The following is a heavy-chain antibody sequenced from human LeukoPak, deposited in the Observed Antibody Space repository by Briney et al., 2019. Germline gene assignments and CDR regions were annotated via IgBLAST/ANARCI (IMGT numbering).Heavy chain of an antibody. V-gene: IGHV4-34*01. CDR2: INHSGST. Sequence: SETLSLTCAVYGGSFSGYYWSWIRQPPGKGLEWIGEINHSGSTNYNPSLKSRVTISVDTSKNQFSLKLSSVTAADTAVYYCARWAYYYDSSGYYGPARVYYYYMDVWGKGTTVTVSS. CDR3: ARWAYYYDSSGYYGPARVYYYYMDV. J-gene: IGHJ6*03. D-gene: IGHD3-22*01. CDR1: GGSFSGYY.